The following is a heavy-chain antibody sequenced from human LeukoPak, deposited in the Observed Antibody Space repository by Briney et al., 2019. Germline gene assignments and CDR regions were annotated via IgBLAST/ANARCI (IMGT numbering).Heavy chain of an antibody. Sequence: TGGSLRLSCAASGFTFSSYSMNWVRQAPGKGLEWVSSTSSSSSYIYYADSVKGRFTISRDNAKNSLYLQMNSLRAEDTAVYYCARDYGDYGFTTDWFDPWGQGTLVTVSS. CDR2: TSSSSSYI. CDR3: ARDYGDYGFTTDWFDP. V-gene: IGHV3-21*01. CDR1: GFTFSSYS. D-gene: IGHD4-17*01. J-gene: IGHJ5*02.